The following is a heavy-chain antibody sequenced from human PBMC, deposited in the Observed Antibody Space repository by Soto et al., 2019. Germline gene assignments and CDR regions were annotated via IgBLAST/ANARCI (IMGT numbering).Heavy chain of an antibody. Sequence: KTGGSLRLSCAASGFTFSDYYMSWIRQAPGKGLEWVSYITSSSSHTNYADSVRGRFTISRDNAKNSLYLQMNSLRAEDTAVYYCAREITIFGVVIPHFDYWGQGTRVTVSS. J-gene: IGHJ4*02. CDR1: GFTFSDYY. CDR3: AREITIFGVVIPHFDY. V-gene: IGHV3-11*06. D-gene: IGHD3-3*01. CDR2: ITSSSSHT.